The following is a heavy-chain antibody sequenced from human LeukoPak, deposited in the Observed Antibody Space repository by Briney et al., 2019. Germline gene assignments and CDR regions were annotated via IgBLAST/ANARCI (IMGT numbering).Heavy chain of an antibody. V-gene: IGHV1-18*01. D-gene: IGHD3-22*01. CDR2: ISAYNGNT. CDR3: ARDYDSSGCQPHYNWFDP. CDR1: GYTFTSYG. Sequence: ASVKVSCKASGYTFTSYGISWVRQAPGQGLEWMGWISAYNGNTNYAQKLQGRVTMTTDTSTSTAYMELRSLRSDDTAVYYYARDYDSSGCQPHYNWFDPWGQGTLVTVSS. J-gene: IGHJ5*02.